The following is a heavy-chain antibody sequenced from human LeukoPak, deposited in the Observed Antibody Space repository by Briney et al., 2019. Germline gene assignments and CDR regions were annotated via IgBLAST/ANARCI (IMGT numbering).Heavy chain of an antibody. CDR3: AREERLRWTAY. CDR2: ISFDGSDA. Sequence: GGSLRLSCAASGFTFSGFWMHWVRQAPGKGLVWVSCISFDGSDATYADSVKGRFTISRDNAKNTLHLQMDSLTVEDTAVYYCAREERLRWTAYWGQGTLVTVSS. CDR1: GFTFSGFW. V-gene: IGHV3-74*01. D-gene: IGHD4-23*01. J-gene: IGHJ4*02.